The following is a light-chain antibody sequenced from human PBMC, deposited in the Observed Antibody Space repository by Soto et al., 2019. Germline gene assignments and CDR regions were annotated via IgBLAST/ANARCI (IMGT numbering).Light chain of an antibody. Sequence: QSALTQPASVSGSPGQSITISCTGTSSDIGGYNYVSWFQQHPGKAPKLIIYDVNNRPSGVSNRFSGSKSGTTASLAISGRQAEDEAEYFCSSYAGTNALVLFGGGTKLTVL. CDR3: SSYAGTNALVL. J-gene: IGLJ2*01. CDR2: DVN. CDR1: SSDIGGYNY. V-gene: IGLV2-14*01.